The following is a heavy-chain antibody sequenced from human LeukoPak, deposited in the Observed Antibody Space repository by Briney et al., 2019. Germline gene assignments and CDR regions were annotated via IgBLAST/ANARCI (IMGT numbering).Heavy chain of an antibody. Sequence: GGSLRLSCTASGFTISSYDMTWIRQAPGKGLEWVSYISSSGGTIYYADSVKGRFTISRDNAKNSLYLQMNSLRAEDTANYYCARDLCSGGSCSDYWGQGTLVTVSS. CDR3: ARDLCSGGSCSDY. CDR2: ISSSGGTI. J-gene: IGHJ4*02. D-gene: IGHD2-15*01. V-gene: IGHV3-48*03. CDR1: GFTISSYD.